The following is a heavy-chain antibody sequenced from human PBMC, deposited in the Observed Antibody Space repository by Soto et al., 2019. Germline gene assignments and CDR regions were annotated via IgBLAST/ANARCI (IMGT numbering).Heavy chain of an antibody. Sequence: QGLEWMGGIIPIFGTANYAQKFQGRVTITADESTSTAYVELSSLRSEDTAVYYCARGSHIAQLHDAFDIWGQGTMVTVSS. D-gene: IGHD1-7*01. CDR3: ARGSHIAQLHDAFDI. V-gene: IGHV1-69*01. CDR2: IIPIFGTA. J-gene: IGHJ3*02.